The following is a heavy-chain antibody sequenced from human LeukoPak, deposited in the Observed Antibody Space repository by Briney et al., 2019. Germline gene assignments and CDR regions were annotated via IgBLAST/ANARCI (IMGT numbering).Heavy chain of an antibody. Sequence: ASVKVSCKASGYTFTGYYMHWVRQAPGQGLEWMEWINPNNGGTNYAQKFQGRVTMTRGTSISTAYMELSRLTSVDTAVYYCARGSSSWYVGPPLDYWGQGTLVTVSS. J-gene: IGHJ4*02. CDR2: INPNNGGT. D-gene: IGHD6-13*01. CDR3: ARGSSSWYVGPPLDY. V-gene: IGHV1-2*02. CDR1: GYTFTGYY.